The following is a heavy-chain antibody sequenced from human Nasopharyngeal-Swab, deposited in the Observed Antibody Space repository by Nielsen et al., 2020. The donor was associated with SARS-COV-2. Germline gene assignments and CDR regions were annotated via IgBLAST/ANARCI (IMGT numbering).Heavy chain of an antibody. J-gene: IGHJ4*02. CDR2: IYYSGST. CDR1: GGSISSGGYY. Sequence: SETLSLTCSVSGGSISSGGYYWSWIRQHPGKGLEWIGYIYYSGSTYYNPSLKSRVTISVDTSKNQFSLKLSSVTAADTAVYYCARVGGSGSYQNFDYWGQGTLVTVSS. CDR3: ARVGGSGSYQNFDY. V-gene: IGHV4-31*03. D-gene: IGHD3-10*01.